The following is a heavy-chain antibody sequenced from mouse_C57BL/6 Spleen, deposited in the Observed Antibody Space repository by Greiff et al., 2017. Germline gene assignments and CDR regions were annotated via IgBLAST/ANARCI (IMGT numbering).Heavy chain of an antibody. D-gene: IGHD1-1*01. CDR2: IDPSDSET. CDR1: GYTFTSYW. Sequence: QVQLQQPGAELVRPGSSVKLSCKASGYTFTSYWMHWVKHRPIQGLEWIGNIDPSDSETHYNQKFKDKATLTVDKSSSTAYMQLSSLTSEDSAVYYCARVNTTVEAWFAYWGQGTLVTVSA. J-gene: IGHJ3*01. V-gene: IGHV1-52*01. CDR3: ARVNTTVEAWFAY.